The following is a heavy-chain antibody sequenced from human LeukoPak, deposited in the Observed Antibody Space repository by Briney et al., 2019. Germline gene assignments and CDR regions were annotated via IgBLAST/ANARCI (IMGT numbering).Heavy chain of an antibody. V-gene: IGHV7-4-1*02. J-gene: IGHJ6*02. CDR1: GYTFTSYA. Sequence: ASVKVSCKASGYTFTSYAMNWVRQAPGQGLEWMGWINTNTGNPTYAQGFTGRFVFSLDTSVSTAYLQISSLKAEDTAVYYCARDADYPPYYHHRMDVWGQGTTVTVSS. D-gene: IGHD4-11*01. CDR3: ARDADYPPYYHHRMDV. CDR2: INTNTGNP.